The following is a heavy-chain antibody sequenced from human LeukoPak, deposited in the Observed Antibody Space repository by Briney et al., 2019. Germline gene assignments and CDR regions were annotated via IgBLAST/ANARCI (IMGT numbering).Heavy chain of an antibody. Sequence: PGGSLRLSCAASGFTFSSYSMNWVRQAPGKGLEWVSSISSSSSYIYYADSVKGRFTISRDNAKNSLYLQMNSLRAEDTAVYYCARDTPTIYPNADDYGDYPDAFDIWGQGTMVTVSS. D-gene: IGHD4-17*01. CDR2: ISSSSSYI. CDR1: GFTFSSYS. J-gene: IGHJ3*02. V-gene: IGHV3-21*04. CDR3: ARDTPTIYPNADDYGDYPDAFDI.